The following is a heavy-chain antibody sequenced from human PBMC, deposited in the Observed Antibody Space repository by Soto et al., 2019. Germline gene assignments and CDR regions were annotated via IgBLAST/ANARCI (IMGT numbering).Heavy chain of an antibody. V-gene: IGHV4-59*01. CDR3: ARDRGYSYGQYFDY. CDR1: GGSISSYY. J-gene: IGHJ4*02. D-gene: IGHD5-18*01. CDR2: IYYSGST. Sequence: SETLSLTCTVSGGSISSYYWSWIRQPPGKGLERIGYIYYSGSTNYNPSLKSRVTISVDTSKNQFSLKLSSVTAADTAVYYCARDRGYSYGQYFDYWGQGTLVTVSS.